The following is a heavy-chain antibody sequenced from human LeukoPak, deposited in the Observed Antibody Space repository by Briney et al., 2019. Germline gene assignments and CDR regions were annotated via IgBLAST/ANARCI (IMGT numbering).Heavy chain of an antibody. V-gene: IGHV3-20*04. CDR1: GFTFDDYG. Sequence: GGSLRLSCAASGFTFDDYGMSWVRQAPGKGLEWVSGINWNGGSTRYADSVKGRFTISRDNAKNSLYLQMNSLRAEDTAVYYCARRRGEYHYYMDVWGKGTTVTVSS. D-gene: IGHD3-10*01. J-gene: IGHJ6*03. CDR2: INWNGGST. CDR3: ARRRGEYHYYMDV.